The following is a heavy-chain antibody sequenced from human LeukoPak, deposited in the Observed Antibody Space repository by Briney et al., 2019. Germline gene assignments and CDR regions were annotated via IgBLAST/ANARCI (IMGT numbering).Heavy chain of an antibody. J-gene: IGHJ4*02. CDR3: PGSSGCWAYDY. Sequence: PWGSLKLSCAASGFTFTSYGITWVRQAPGKGLEWFSCISGSGGNTYYAQSVKGRFTISIDNSKSTLYVQMASLRADDTAIYYCPGSSGCWAYDYRGQGTIVTV. CDR2: ISGSGGNT. CDR1: GFTFTSYG. D-gene: IGHD6-19*01. V-gene: IGHV3-23*01.